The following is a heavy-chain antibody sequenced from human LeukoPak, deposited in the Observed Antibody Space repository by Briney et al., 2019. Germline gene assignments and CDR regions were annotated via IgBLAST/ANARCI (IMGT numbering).Heavy chain of an antibody. V-gene: IGHV3-30*04. CDR3: ARDGNNYGYRAKNYFDY. Sequence: PGRSLRLSCAASGFTFSSYAMHWVRQAPGKGLEWVAVISYDGSNKYYADSVKGRFTISRDNSKNTLYLQMNSLRAEDTAVYYCARDGNNYGYRAKNYFDYWGHGTLVTVSS. D-gene: IGHD3-10*01. CDR1: GFTFSSYA. J-gene: IGHJ4*01. CDR2: ISYDGSNK.